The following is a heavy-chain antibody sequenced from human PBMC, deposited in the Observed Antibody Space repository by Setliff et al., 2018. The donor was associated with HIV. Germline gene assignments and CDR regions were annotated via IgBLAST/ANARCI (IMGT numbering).Heavy chain of an antibody. J-gene: IGHJ6*03. CDR1: GGSISSGTDF. D-gene: IGHD2-2*01. V-gene: IGHV4-61*02. CDR3: VRGYCSSTTCYDDYYYMDV. CDR2: IYTSGST. Sequence: SETLSLTCSVSGGSISSGTDFWSWIRQPAGKGLEWIGRIYTSGSTKYNPSLDSRVTISVDTSKNQFFLKLSSVTAADTAVYYCVRGYCSSTTCYDDYYYMDVWGKGSTVTVSS.